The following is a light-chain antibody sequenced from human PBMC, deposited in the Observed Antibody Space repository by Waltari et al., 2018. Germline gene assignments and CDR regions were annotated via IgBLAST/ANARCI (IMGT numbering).Light chain of an antibody. Sequence: QSALTQPASVSGTPGQSITISCTGTSSDVGNYDLVSWYQKHPGKAPKLLVCEVIKRPSGGSSRFSGSKSGNTASLTISGLQAEDEADYYCCSYAGLGTYVFGSGTKVTVL. V-gene: IGLV2-23*02. CDR3: CSYAGLGTYV. CDR2: EVI. J-gene: IGLJ1*01. CDR1: SSDVGNYDL.